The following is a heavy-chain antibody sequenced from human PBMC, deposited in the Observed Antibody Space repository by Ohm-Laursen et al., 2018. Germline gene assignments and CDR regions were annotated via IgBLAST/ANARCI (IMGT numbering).Heavy chain of an antibody. V-gene: IGHV4-59*08. CDR3: ARHRGGPIDS. D-gene: IGHD5-24*01. Sequence: SDTLSLTWAVSGDSISRYYWTWIRQPPGRGLECIGYMFYSGSINYNPSLKSRVTISVDRSKNQFSLKLSSVTAADTAVYYCARHRGGPIDSWGQGTLVTVSS. CDR1: GDSISRYY. J-gene: IGHJ4*02. CDR2: MFYSGSI.